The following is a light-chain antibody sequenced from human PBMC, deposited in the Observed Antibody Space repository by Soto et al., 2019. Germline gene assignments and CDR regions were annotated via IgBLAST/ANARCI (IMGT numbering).Light chain of an antibody. CDR3: SSYTGSSTHVV. CDR2: DVS. Sequence: QSALTQPASVSGSPGQSITISCTGTSSDVGGYNYVSWYQQHPGKAPQLMIYDVSNRPSGVSNRFSGSKSGNTASLTISGLQAEDEADYYCSSYTGSSTHVVFGGGTKLTVL. V-gene: IGLV2-14*01. J-gene: IGLJ2*01. CDR1: SSDVGGYNY.